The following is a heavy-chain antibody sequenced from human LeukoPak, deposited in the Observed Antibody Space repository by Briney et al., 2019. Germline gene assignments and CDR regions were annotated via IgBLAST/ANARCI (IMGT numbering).Heavy chain of an antibody. D-gene: IGHD4-23*01. J-gene: IGHJ4*02. CDR1: GFTFSSYA. CDR3: AKEETRAYGGD. CDR2: ISGSGTRT. Sequence: RPGGSLRLSCSASGFTFSSYAMSSVRQAPGKGLEWVSAISGSGTRTYYADSVKGRFTISRDNSKNTLYLQMNSLRAEDTAVYYCAKEETRAYGGDWGQGTLVTVSS. V-gene: IGHV3-23*01.